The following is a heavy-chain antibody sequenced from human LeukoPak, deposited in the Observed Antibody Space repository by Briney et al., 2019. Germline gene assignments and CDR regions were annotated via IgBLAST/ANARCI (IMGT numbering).Heavy chain of an antibody. D-gene: IGHD6-13*01. CDR2: IYSGDNT. Sequence: GESLRLSCAASGFTVSSNYMSWVRQAPGKGLEWVSLIYSGDNTYYADSVKGRSTISRDNCKNTLYLQMNSLRVEDTAVYYCARVAYSSSWTATPHFDYWGQGTLVTVSS. V-gene: IGHV3-66*01. J-gene: IGHJ4*02. CDR3: ARVAYSSSWTATPHFDY. CDR1: GFTVSSNY.